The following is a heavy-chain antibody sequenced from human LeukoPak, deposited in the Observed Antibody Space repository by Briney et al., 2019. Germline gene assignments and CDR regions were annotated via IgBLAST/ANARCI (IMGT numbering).Heavy chain of an antibody. CDR2: IYYSGST. CDR1: GGSISSYY. J-gene: IGHJ4*02. V-gene: IGHV4-59*12. Sequence: SETLSLTCTVSGGSISSYYWSWIRQPPGKGLEWIGYIYYSGSTNYNPSLKSRVTISVDTSKNQFSLKLSSVTAADTAVYYCARDQSSGWPFDYWGQGTLVTVSS. D-gene: IGHD6-19*01. CDR3: ARDQSSGWPFDY.